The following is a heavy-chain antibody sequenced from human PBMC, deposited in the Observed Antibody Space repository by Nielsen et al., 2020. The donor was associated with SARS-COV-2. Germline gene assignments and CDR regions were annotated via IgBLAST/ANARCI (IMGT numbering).Heavy chain of an antibody. CDR1: GYIFSNYG. CDR2: ISAYSGDT. CDR3: ARVSAQKSALRYFDWLLVPDY. V-gene: IGHV1-18*01. Sequence: ASVKVSCKTSGYIFSNYGVSWVRQAPGQGLEWMGWISAYSGDTNYAQNFQGRVTMTTDTSTSTAYMELRSLRSDDTAVYYCARVSAQKSALRYFDWLLVPDYWGQGTLVTVSS. J-gene: IGHJ4*02. D-gene: IGHD3-9*01.